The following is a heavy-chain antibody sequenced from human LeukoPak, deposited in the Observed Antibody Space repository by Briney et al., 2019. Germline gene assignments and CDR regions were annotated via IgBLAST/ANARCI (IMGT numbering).Heavy chain of an antibody. D-gene: IGHD6-13*01. J-gene: IGHJ1*01. CDR3: AKDNSPYSTSWLLSFQH. CDR2: ISDSGGST. CDR1: GFNFSSYA. V-gene: IGHV3-23*01. Sequence: PGGSLRLSCAPSGFNFSSYAMSWVRQAPGKGLEWVSIISDSGGSTYYADSVKGRFTISRDNSKNTLYLQMNSLRAEDTAVYYCAKDNSPYSTSWLLSFQHWGQGTLVTVSS.